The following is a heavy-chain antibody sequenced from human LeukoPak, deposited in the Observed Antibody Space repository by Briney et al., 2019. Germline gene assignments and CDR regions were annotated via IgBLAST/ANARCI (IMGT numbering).Heavy chain of an antibody. CDR3: ARTRVPGSYSPKGPFDY. D-gene: IGHD1-26*01. V-gene: IGHV4-39*07. CDR2: MYYSGSI. CDR1: GGSISSGSYY. Sequence: SETLSLTCTVSGGSISSGSYYWSWIRQPPSKGLEWIGSMYYSGSIFYNPSLKSRVTISINTSKNQFSLKVSSVTAADTAVYYCARTRVPGSYSPKGPFDYWGQGTLVTVSS. J-gene: IGHJ4*02.